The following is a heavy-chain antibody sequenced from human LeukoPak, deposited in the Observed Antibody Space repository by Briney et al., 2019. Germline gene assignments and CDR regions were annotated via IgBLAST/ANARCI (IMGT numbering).Heavy chain of an antibody. CDR2: SRNKANSYTT. J-gene: IGHJ4*02. Sequence: GGSLRLSCAASGFTFSDHYIDWVRQAPGKGLQWVGRSRNKANSYTTEYAASVKGRFIISRDDSESSLYLQMNSLTAEDTAVYYCASEGHDSELDYWGQGTLVTVSS. CDR3: ASEGHDSELDY. V-gene: IGHV3-72*01. CDR1: GFTFSDHY. D-gene: IGHD2-15*01.